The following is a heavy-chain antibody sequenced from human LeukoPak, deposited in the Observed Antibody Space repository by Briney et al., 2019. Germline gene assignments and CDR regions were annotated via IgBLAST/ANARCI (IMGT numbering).Heavy chain of an antibody. CDR3: ARDIGSGSYY. CDR2: INPSGGST. CDR1: GYTFTSYY. Sequence: ASVKVSCKASGYTFTSYYMHWVRQAPGQGLEWMGIINPSGGSTRYAQKFQGRVTMTRDTSVNTAYMELSRLRSDDTAVYYCARDIGSGSYYWGQGTLVTVSS. J-gene: IGHJ4*02. V-gene: IGHV1-46*01. D-gene: IGHD3-10*01.